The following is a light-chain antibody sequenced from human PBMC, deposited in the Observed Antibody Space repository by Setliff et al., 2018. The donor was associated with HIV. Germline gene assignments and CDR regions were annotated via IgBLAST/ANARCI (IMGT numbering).Light chain of an antibody. CDR1: KIGSKS. Sequence: SYELTQPPSVSVAPGKTARITCGGNKIGSKSVHWYQQKPGQAPVLVIYYNSDRPSGIPERLSGSNSGNTATLTISRVEAGDEADYYCQVWDNNSEHCVFGTGTKVTV. CDR3: QVWDNNSEHCV. CDR2: YNS. J-gene: IGLJ1*01. V-gene: IGLV3-21*04.